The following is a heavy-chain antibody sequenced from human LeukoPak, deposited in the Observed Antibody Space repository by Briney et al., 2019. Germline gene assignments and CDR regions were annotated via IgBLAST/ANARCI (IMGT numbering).Heavy chain of an antibody. Sequence: GVSLRLSCAASGFTCDDYAMHWVRQAPGKGLEWVSGISWSSGSIAYADSVKDRFTISKATAKNSLYLQMNSLRAEDTALYYCAKERGVAAAACDAFDIAGEGRMVTVSS. J-gene: IGHJ3*02. D-gene: IGHD6-13*01. V-gene: IGHV3-9*01. CDR1: GFTCDDYA. CDR3: AKERGVAAAACDAFDI. CDR2: ISWSSGSI.